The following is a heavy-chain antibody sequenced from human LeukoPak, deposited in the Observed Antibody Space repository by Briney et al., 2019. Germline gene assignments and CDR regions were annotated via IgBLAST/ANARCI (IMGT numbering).Heavy chain of an antibody. CDR2: INPSGGST. Sequence: ASVKVSCKTSGYTFTSNYMLWVRQAPGQGLEWMGIINPSGGSTSYAQKFQGRVTMTEDTSTDTAYMELSSLRSEDTAVYYCATTGPIWSGPAGFDYWGQGTLVTVSS. V-gene: IGHV1-46*01. CDR1: GYTFTSNY. J-gene: IGHJ4*02. D-gene: IGHD3-3*01. CDR3: ATTGPIWSGPAGFDY.